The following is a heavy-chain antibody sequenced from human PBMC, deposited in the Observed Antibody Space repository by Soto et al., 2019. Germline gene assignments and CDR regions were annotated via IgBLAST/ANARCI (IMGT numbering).Heavy chain of an antibody. J-gene: IGHJ6*03. CDR3: PTGRSEDYYYMDV. V-gene: IGHV3-15*01. Sequence: EVQLVESGGGLVKPGGSLRLSCAASGFTFSSAWMSWVRQAPGKGLEWVGRIKSKTDGGTTDYAAPVKGRFTISRDDSKNTLYLQMNSLKTEDIAVYYCPTGRSEDYYYMDVWGKGTTVTVSS. CDR1: GFTFSSAW. CDR2: IKSKTDGGTT.